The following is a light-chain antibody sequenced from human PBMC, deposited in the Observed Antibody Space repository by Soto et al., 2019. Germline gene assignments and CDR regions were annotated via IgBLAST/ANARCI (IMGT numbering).Light chain of an antibody. CDR1: QSIYSW. CDR2: KAS. CDR3: QQYRSPPPWT. V-gene: IGKV1-5*03. J-gene: IGKJ1*01. Sequence: DIQMTQSPSTLSSSVGDRVTLTCRASQSIYSWLAWYQQKPGKAPNLLIYKASTLASGLPSRFSGSGSGTEFTLTISSLQPDDFAAYYCQQYRSPPPWTFGQGTKVEIK.